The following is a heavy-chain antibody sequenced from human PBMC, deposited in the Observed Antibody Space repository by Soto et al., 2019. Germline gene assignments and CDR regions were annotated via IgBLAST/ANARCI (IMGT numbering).Heavy chain of an antibody. CDR2: ISYDGSNK. CDR1: GFTFSSYG. V-gene: IGHV3-30*18. J-gene: IGHJ6*02. CDR3: AKETVTTHDYYYGMDV. Sequence: QVQLVESGGGVVQPGRSLRLSCAASGFTFSSYGMHWVRQAPGKGLEWVAVISYDGSNKYYADSVKGRFTISRDNSKNTLYLQMNSLRAEDTAVYYCAKETVTTHDYYYGMDVWGQGTTVTVSS. D-gene: IGHD4-4*01.